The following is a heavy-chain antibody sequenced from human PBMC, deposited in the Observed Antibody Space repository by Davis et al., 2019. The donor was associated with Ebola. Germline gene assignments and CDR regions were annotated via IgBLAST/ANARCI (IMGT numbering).Heavy chain of an antibody. CDR2: INHSGST. CDR1: GGSISSSSYY. V-gene: IGHV4-39*07. Sequence: PSETLSLTCTVSGGSISSSSYYWGWIRQPPGKGLEWIGEINHSGSTNYNPSLKSRVTISVDTSKNQFSLKLSSVTAADTAVYYCARGRNYDYIWGSYRLDYWGQGTLVTVSS. D-gene: IGHD3-16*02. CDR3: ARGRNYDYIWGSYRLDY. J-gene: IGHJ4*02.